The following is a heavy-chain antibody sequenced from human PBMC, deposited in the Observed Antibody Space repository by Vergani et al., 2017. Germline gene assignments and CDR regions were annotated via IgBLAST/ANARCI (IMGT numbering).Heavy chain of an antibody. CDR1: GFMFSSHS. CDR3: ARKRGTAMVRVYYYYGMDV. Sequence: VQLVESGGGLVQPGGSLRLSCVASGFMFSSHSMNWVRQAPGKGLEWIGEINHSGSTNYNPSLKSRVTISVDTSKNQFSLKLSSVTAADTAVYYCARKRGTAMVRVYYYYGMDVWGQGTTVTVSS. J-gene: IGHJ6*02. CDR2: INHSGST. D-gene: IGHD3-10*01. V-gene: IGHV4-4*02.